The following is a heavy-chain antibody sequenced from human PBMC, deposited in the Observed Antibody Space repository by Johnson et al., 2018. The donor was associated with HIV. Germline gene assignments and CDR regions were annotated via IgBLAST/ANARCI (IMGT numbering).Heavy chain of an antibody. CDR1: GFTFSSHW. Sequence: VQLVESGGGLVQPGGSLRLSCAVSGFTFSSHWMTWVRQAPGKGLERAANIKTDGSETYYADSLKGRFTISRDNAKKSLYLQMNSLRAEDTAVYYCARAYIYGAFDIWGQGTMVTVSS. CDR2: IKTDGSET. J-gene: IGHJ3*02. V-gene: IGHV3-7*01. D-gene: IGHD2/OR15-2a*01. CDR3: ARAYIYGAFDI.